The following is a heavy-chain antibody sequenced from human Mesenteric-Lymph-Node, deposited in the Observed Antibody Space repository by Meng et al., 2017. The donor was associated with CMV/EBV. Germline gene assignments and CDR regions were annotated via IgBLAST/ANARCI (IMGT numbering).Heavy chain of an antibody. J-gene: IGHJ5*02. CDR3: ARRGPNYDSSGPLDP. Sequence: SGGTFSSGGIIWVRKAPGQGLEWMGGIIPIFGTTNYAPRFQGRVTFATDESTNTAYMELSSLVSEDAAMYYCARRGPNYDSSGPLDPWGQGSLVTVSS. CDR1: GGTFSSGG. CDR2: IIPIFGTT. V-gene: IGHV1-69*05. D-gene: IGHD3-22*01.